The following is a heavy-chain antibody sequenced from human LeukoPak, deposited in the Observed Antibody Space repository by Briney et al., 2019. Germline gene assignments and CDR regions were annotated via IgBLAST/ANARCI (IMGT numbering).Heavy chain of an antibody. D-gene: IGHD4/OR15-4a*01. J-gene: IGHJ4*02. V-gene: IGHV3-33*05. CDR1: GFTFRSYG. CDR2: ISYDGSNK. CDR3: ARRAGAYSHPYDY. Sequence: GGSLRLSCAGSGFTFRSYGMHWVRQAPGKGLEWVAIISYDGSNKYSADSVKGRFTISRDNSKNTLYLQMNSLRAEDTAVYYCARRAGAYSHPYDYWGQGTLVTVSS.